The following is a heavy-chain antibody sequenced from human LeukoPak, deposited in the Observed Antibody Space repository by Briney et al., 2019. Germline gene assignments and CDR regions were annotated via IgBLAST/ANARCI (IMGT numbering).Heavy chain of an antibody. J-gene: IGHJ4*02. V-gene: IGHV3-48*03. CDR2: ISRGGDEI. CDR1: GFSFSSYE. CDR3: ARDRPDRGYSYGRDFDY. D-gene: IGHD5-18*01. Sequence: PGGSLRLSCAASGFSFSSYEMNWVRQAPGKRLQWISYISRGGDEIYYGDSVKGRFTVSRGNAKNSLYLQMNSLRAEDTAVYYCARDRPDRGYSYGRDFDYWGQGTLVTVSS.